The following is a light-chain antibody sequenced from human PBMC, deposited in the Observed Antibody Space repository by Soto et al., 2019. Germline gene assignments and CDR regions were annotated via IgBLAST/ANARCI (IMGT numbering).Light chain of an antibody. CDR2: GAS. CDR3: QQYSNWPRT. J-gene: IGKJ1*01. CDR1: QSVSSN. V-gene: IGKV3-15*01. Sequence: EIVLTQSPATVSVSPGEGATLSCRASQSVSSNLAWYQQKPGQAPRLLMYGASTRATGITDRFSGSGSGTEFTLTISSLQSEDFAFYYCQQYSNWPRTFGQGTKWIS.